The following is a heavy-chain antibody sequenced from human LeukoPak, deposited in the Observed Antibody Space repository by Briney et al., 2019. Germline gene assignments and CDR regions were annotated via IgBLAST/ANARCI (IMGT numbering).Heavy chain of an antibody. J-gene: IGHJ5*02. D-gene: IGHD2-2*01. CDR1: RFTFSNYA. CDR3: AKEADCSSTSCGNWFDP. V-gene: IGHV3-23*01. CDR2: ISGSGGST. Sequence: GGSLRLSCAASRFTFSNYAMNWVRQAPGKGLEWVSTISGSGGSTYYADSVKGRFAISRDNSKNTLYLQMNRLRAEDTAVYYCAKEADCSSTSCGNWFDPWGQGTLVTVSS.